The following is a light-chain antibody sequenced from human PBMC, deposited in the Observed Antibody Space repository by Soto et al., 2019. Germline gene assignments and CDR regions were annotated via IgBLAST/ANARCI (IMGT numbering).Light chain of an antibody. Sequence: ELVRTQSPATLSVSPGERAKISGRASQDINQNFAWYKQKPGQAPSLLMYGASTRATGIPARFSATGSGTEFTLTITSLKPEDFAVDYCQQYNYLITFGQGTRLEIK. J-gene: IGKJ5*01. CDR2: GAS. V-gene: IGKV3-15*01. CDR1: QDINQN. CDR3: QQYNYLIT.